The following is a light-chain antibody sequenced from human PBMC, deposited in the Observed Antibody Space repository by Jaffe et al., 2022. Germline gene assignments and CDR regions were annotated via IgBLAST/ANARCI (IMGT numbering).Light chain of an antibody. CDR1: SSDVGIYNL. Sequence: QSALTQPASVSGSPGQSITISCTGTSSDVGIYNLVSWYQQHPGKAPKLMIYEVSKRPSGVSNRFSGSKSGNTASLTISGLQAEDEADYYCCSYAGSGTSVFGGGTKLTVL. CDR2: EVS. V-gene: IGLV2-23*02. J-gene: IGLJ3*02. CDR3: CSYAGSGTSV.